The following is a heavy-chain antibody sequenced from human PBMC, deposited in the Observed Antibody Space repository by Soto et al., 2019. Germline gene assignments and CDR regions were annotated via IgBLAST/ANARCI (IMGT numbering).Heavy chain of an antibody. CDR2: TYYRSKWYN. CDR3: ARVKGIAVNGHRGAFDI. Sequence: SQTLSLTCAISGDSVSSNSAAWNWIRQSPSGGLEWLGRTYYRSKWYNDYARSVKSRITINPDTSKNQFSLQLTSVTPEDTAIYYCARVKGIAVNGHRGAFDIWGQGTKVTVSS. J-gene: IGHJ3*02. CDR1: GDSVSSNSAA. D-gene: IGHD6-19*01. V-gene: IGHV6-1*01.